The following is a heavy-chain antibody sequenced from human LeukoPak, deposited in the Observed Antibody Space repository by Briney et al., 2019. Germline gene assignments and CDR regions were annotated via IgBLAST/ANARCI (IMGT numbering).Heavy chain of an antibody. CDR2: IYSGGST. V-gene: IGHV3-53*01. J-gene: IGHJ4*02. CDR1: GFTVSSNY. Sequence: GGSQRLSCAASGFTVSSNYMSWVRQAPGKGLEWVSVIYSGGSTYYADSVKGRFTISRDNSKNTLYLQMNSLRAEDTAVYYCAVLGYCSSTSCPYVPDYWGQGTLVTVSS. CDR3: AVLGYCSSTSCPYVPDY. D-gene: IGHD2-2*01.